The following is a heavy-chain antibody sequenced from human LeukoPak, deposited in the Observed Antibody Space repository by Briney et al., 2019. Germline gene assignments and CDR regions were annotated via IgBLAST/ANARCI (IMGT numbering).Heavy chain of an antibody. CDR1: GGTFSSYA. D-gene: IGHD6-6*01. CDR2: MNPNSGNT. Sequence: GASVKVSCRASGGTFSSYAINWVRQATGQGLEWMGWMNPNSGNTGYAQKFQGRVTMTRNTSISTAYMELSSLRSEDTAVYYCARVRMRAARPLDYWGQGTLVTVSS. V-gene: IGHV1-8*02. J-gene: IGHJ4*02. CDR3: ARVRMRAARPLDY.